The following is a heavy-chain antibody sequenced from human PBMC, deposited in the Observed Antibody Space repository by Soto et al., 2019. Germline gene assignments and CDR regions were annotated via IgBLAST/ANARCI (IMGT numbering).Heavy chain of an antibody. CDR2: ISTSGGRT. CDR3: AKGQSTHSV. J-gene: IGHJ6*02. Sequence: EGQLFESGGGLVQPGGSLRLSCAASGFSFSSYARSWVRQVPGKGLEWVSGISTSGGRTFYADSVKGRFTISRDNFENKLYLLMNSLRGEDTALYYCAKGQSTHSVWGQGTTVTVSS. D-gene: IGHD4-4*01. V-gene: IGHV3-23*01. CDR1: GFSFSSYA.